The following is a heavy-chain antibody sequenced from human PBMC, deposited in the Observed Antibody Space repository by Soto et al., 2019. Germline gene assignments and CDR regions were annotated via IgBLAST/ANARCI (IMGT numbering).Heavy chain of an antibody. J-gene: IGHJ6*02. V-gene: IGHV3-30*18. CDR3: AKDSEYQGGRRGSYYYYYAMDV. Sequence: GGSLRLSCVASAFTFSRYGMHWVRQAPGKALEWVAVISYDGSNKYYSDSVKGRFTISRDNSKNMLYLQMNSLRAEDTAVYYCAKDSEYQGGRRGSYYYYYAMDVWGQGTTVTVSS. D-gene: IGHD1-26*01. CDR2: ISYDGSNK. CDR1: AFTFSRYG.